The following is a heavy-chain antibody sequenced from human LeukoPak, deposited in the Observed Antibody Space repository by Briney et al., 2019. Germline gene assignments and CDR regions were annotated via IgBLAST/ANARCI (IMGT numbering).Heavy chain of an antibody. D-gene: IGHD6-25*01. CDR3: ARMSSGFYFYYYGMDV. CDR1: GYSFTSYW. V-gene: IGHV5-51*01. J-gene: IGHJ6*02. Sequence: GESLRISCKGSGYSFTSYWIGWVRQMPGKGLEWMGIIYPGDSDTRYSPSFQGQVTISADKSISTAYLQWGSLKASDTAMYYCARMSSGFYFYYYGMDVWGQGTTVTVSS. CDR2: IYPGDSDT.